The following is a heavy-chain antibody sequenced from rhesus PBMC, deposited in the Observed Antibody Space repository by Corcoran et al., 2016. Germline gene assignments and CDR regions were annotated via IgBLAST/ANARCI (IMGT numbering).Heavy chain of an antibody. D-gene: IGHD6-31*01. J-gene: IGHJ4*01. CDR2: ISGSSWST. Sequence: QVQLQESGPGLVKPSETLSLTCDVSGYSISSGYYWGWIRQPPGKGLEYICNISGSSWSTHYNPSLKSPITISKATSKNQFSLKLGSVTAADTAVYYCARDSDSSGWYYFDYWGQGVLVTVSS. V-gene: IGHV4-99*02. CDR1: GYSISSGYY. CDR3: ARDSDSSGWYYFDY.